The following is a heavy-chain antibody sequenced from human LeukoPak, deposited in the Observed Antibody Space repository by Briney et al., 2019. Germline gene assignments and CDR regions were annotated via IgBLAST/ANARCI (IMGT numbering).Heavy chain of an antibody. CDR2: INSDGSST. CDR3: ARDLHDYGDLNWFDP. D-gene: IGHD4-17*01. Sequence: PGGSLRLSCAASGFTFSSYWMHWVRQAPGKGLVWVSRINSDGSSTSYADSVKGRFTISRDNAKNTLYLQMNSLRAEDTAVYYCARDLHDYGDLNWFDPWGQGTLVTVSS. V-gene: IGHV3-74*01. J-gene: IGHJ5*02. CDR1: GFTFSSYW.